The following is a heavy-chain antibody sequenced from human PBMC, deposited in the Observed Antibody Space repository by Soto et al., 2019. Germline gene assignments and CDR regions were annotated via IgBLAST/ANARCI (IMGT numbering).Heavy chain of an antibody. D-gene: IGHD2-8*02. V-gene: IGHV4-34*01. CDR2: INHSGST. CDR1: DGSFSGYY. Sequence: SETLSLTCAVYDGSFSGYYWSWIRQPPGKGLEWIGEINHSGSTNYNPSLKSRVTISVDTSKNQFSLKLSSVTAADTAVYYCARRDPVWCMFCSGPDRKLNNWFDPWGQGTLVTVSS. J-gene: IGHJ5*02. CDR3: ARRDPVWCMFCSGPDRKLNNWFDP.